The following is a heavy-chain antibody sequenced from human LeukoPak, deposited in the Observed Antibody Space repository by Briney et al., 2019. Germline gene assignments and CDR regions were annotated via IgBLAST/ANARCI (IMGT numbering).Heavy chain of an antibody. V-gene: IGHV4-59*08. D-gene: IGHD3-10*01. Sequence: SETLSLTCTVSGGSISSYSCSWIRQPPGKGLEWIGYFYYSGSTNYNPSLKSRSTISVDMSKNQFSLKVTSVTSADTAVYYCARRTSGGGLFDHWGQGTLVTVSS. J-gene: IGHJ4*02. CDR2: FYYSGST. CDR1: GGSISSYS. CDR3: ARRTSGGGLFDH.